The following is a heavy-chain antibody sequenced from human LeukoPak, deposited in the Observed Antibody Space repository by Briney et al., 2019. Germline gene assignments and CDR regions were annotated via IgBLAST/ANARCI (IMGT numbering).Heavy chain of an antibody. CDR2: ISSGGSTI. J-gene: IGHJ4*02. CDR3: ARGGLAAGGPRYFED. D-gene: IGHD6-13*01. V-gene: IGHV3-48*03. Sequence: GGSLRLSCAASGFTLSSYEMNRVRQAPGKGLEWVSYISSGGSTIYYADSVKGRFIISRDNAKNSVYLQVNRLRAEDTAVYYCARGGLAAGGPRYFEDWGQGTLVTVSS. CDR1: GFTLSSYE.